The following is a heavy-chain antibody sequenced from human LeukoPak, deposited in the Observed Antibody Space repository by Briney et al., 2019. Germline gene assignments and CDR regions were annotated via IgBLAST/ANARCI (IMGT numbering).Heavy chain of an antibody. CDR3: ARDARSWQGGGPDY. CDR2: IKLDGSEK. CDR1: GFTFSSYW. J-gene: IGHJ4*02. V-gene: IGHV3-7*01. Sequence: GGSLRLSCAASGFTFSSYWMSWVRQAPGKGLEWVANIKLDGSEKYYVDSVKGRFTISRDNAKNSVYLQMNSLRAEDTAVYYCARDARSWQGGGPDYWGQGTLVTVSS. D-gene: IGHD2-15*01.